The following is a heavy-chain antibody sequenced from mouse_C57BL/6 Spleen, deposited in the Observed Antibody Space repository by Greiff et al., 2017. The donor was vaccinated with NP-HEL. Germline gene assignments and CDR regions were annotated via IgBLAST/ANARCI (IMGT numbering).Heavy chain of an antibody. CDR1: GYTFTSYD. Sequence: QVTLKVSGPELVKPGASVKLSCKASGYTFTSYDINWVKQRPGQGLEWIGWIYPRDGSTKYNEKFKGKATLTVDTSSSTAYMELHSLTSEDSAVYFCARRVDYYGSSYYFDYWGQGTTLTVSS. CDR3: ARRVDYYGSSYYFDY. CDR2: IYPRDGST. D-gene: IGHD1-1*01. J-gene: IGHJ2*01. V-gene: IGHV1-85*01.